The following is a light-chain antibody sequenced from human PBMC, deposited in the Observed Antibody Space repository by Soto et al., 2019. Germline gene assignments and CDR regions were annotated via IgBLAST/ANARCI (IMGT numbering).Light chain of an antibody. J-gene: IGKJ5*01. V-gene: IGKV3D-15*01. CDR3: QQYNNWPIS. Sequence: EIVLTQSPGTLSVSPGERATLSCRAGQGVTTNLAWYQQKSGQSPRLLIYDVSIRATGIPARFSGTGSETDFTLTISGLQSEDSAVYFCQQYNNWPISFGQGTRLEIK. CDR2: DVS. CDR1: QGVTTN.